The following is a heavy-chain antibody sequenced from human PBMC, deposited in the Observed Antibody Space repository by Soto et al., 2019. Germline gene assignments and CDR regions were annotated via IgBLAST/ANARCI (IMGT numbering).Heavy chain of an antibody. CDR3: AIDEGGDYIFGMDV. J-gene: IGHJ6*02. Sequence: SETLSLTCAVSGGSISSGGYSWSWIRQPPGKGLEWIGYIYHSGSTYYNPSLKSRVTISVDRSKNQFSLKLSSVTAADTAVYYCAIDEGGDYIFGMDVWGQGTTVTVSS. V-gene: IGHV4-30-2*01. CDR2: IYHSGST. D-gene: IGHD4-17*01. CDR1: GGSISSGGYS.